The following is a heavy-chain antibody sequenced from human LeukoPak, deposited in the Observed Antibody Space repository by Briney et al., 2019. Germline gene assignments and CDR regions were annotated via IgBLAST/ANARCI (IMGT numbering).Heavy chain of an antibody. Sequence: QPGGSLRLSCAASGFTFSSYWMSWVRQAPGKGLEWVANIKQDGSEKYYVDSVKGRFTISRDNAKNSLYLQMNSLRAEDTAVYYCARIYCSGGSCLIDSWGQGTLVTVSS. D-gene: IGHD2-15*01. CDR1: GFTFSSYW. CDR2: IKQDGSEK. J-gene: IGHJ4*02. V-gene: IGHV3-7*01. CDR3: ARIYCSGGSCLIDS.